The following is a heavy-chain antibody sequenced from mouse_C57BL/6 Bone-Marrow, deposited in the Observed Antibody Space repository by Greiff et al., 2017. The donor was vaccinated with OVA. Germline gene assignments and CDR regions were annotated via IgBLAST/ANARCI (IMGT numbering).Heavy chain of an antibody. CDR1: GYTFTSYW. CDR2: IDPSDSYT. Sequence: VQLQQPGAELVKPGASVKLSCKASGYTFTSYWMQWVKQRPGQGLEWIGEIDPSDSYTNYNQKFKGKATLTLDTSSSTAYMQLNSLTSEDSAVYYCASAVFAYWGQGTLVTVSA. CDR3: ASAVFAY. J-gene: IGHJ3*01. V-gene: IGHV1-50*01.